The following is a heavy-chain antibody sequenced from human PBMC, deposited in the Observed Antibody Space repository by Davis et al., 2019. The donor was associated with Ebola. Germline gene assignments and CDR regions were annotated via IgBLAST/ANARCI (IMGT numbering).Heavy chain of an antibody. D-gene: IGHD5-18*01. CDR2: IYYSGST. J-gene: IGHJ6*02. CDR1: GGSISSYY. Sequence: SETLSLTCTVSGGSISSYYWSWIRQPPGKGLEWIGYIYYSGSTNYSPSLKSRVTISVDTSKNQFSLKLSSVTAADTAVYYCARLYTAMVFYGMDVWGQGTTVTVSS. V-gene: IGHV4-59*08. CDR3: ARLYTAMVFYGMDV.